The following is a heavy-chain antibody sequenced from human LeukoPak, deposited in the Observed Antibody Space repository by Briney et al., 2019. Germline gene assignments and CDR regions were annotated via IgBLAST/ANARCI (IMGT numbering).Heavy chain of an antibody. CDR3: ARDWGARGSPSFDY. D-gene: IGHD3-16*01. V-gene: IGHV1-69*13. J-gene: IGHJ4*02. CDR2: IIPIFGTA. CDR1: GGTFSSYA. Sequence: GASVKVSYKASGGTFSSYAISWVRQAPGQGLEWMGGIIPIFGTANYAQKFQGRVTITADESTSTAYMELSSLRSEDTAVYYCARDWGARGSPSFDYWGQGTLVTVSS.